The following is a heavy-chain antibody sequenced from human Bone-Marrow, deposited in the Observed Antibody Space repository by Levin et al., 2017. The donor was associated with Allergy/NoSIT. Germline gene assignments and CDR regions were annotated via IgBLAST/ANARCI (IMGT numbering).Heavy chain of an antibody. CDR3: ARWGNPQWGGAWFDP. J-gene: IGHJ5*02. Sequence: RASVKVSCKASGYTFTSYYMHWVRQAPGQGLEWMGIINPSGGSTSYAQKFQGRVTMTRDTSTSTVYMELSSLRSEDTAVYYCARWGNPQWGGAWFDPWGQGTLVTVSS. CDR2: INPSGGST. CDR1: GYTFTSYY. D-gene: IGHD6-19*01. V-gene: IGHV1-46*01.